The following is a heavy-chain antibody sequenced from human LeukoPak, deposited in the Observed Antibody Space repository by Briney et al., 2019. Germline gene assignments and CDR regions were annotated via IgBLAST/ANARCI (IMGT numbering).Heavy chain of an antibody. Sequence: GGSLRHSCAASGFTFNSFAMSWVREAPGKGLEWVSAISGSCGSTYYADSVKGRFTISRDNSKNTLYLQMNSPRAEDTAVYYCAKDLGYQSYYYYGMDVWGQGTTVTVSS. V-gene: IGHV3-23*01. CDR2: ISGSCGST. D-gene: IGHD5-12*01. CDR1: GFTFNSFA. CDR3: AKDLGYQSYYYYGMDV. J-gene: IGHJ6*02.